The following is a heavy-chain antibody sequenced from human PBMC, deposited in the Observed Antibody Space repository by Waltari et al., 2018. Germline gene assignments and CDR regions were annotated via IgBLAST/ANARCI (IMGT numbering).Heavy chain of an antibody. CDR2: IYHSGST. V-gene: IGHV4-38-2*01. D-gene: IGHD1-26*01. J-gene: IGHJ4*02. CDR1: GYSISSGYY. CDR3: ARWDDSVLDY. Sequence: QVQLQESGPGLVKPSETLSLTCAVSGYSISSGYYWGWIRQPPGKGLEWIGSIYHSGSTYYNPSLKSRVTISVDTSKNQFSLKLSSVTAADTAVYYCARWDDSVLDYWGQGTLVTVSS.